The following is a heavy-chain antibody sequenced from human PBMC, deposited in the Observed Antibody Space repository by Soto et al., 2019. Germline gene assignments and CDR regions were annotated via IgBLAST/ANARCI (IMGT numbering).Heavy chain of an antibody. CDR3: AREKHPWVAVPVRQLKSTWWFDS. V-gene: IGHV4-34*01. D-gene: IGHD6-19*01. J-gene: IGHJ5*01. CDR1: GESFSVYY. Sequence: SETLSLTCGVYGESFSVYYWSWIRQPPGKGLEWIGEINHSGSTNYNPSLKSRVTISVDTSKNHLSLKLSSVTAADTAVYYCAREKHPWVAVPVRQLKSTWWFDSWGQGTLVTLSS. CDR2: INHSGST.